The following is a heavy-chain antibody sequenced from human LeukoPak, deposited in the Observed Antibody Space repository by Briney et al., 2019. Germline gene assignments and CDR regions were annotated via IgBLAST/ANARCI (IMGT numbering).Heavy chain of an antibody. Sequence: GGSLRLSCAASGFTVSSNYVSWVRQAPGKGLEWVSVIYSGGSTYYADSVKGRFTISRDNSKNTLYLQMNSLRAEDTAVYYCAKASFDEWSARYYFDYWGQGTLVTVSS. D-gene: IGHD3-3*01. V-gene: IGHV3-53*01. CDR1: GFTVSSNY. CDR3: AKASFDEWSARYYFDY. J-gene: IGHJ4*02. CDR2: IYSGGST.